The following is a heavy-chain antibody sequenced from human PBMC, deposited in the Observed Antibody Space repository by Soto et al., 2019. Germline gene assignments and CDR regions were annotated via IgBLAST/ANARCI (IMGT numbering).Heavy chain of an antibody. CDR3: ARVQVGATRDYYYYGMDV. J-gene: IGHJ6*02. CDR2: IYYSGST. V-gene: IGHV4-59*01. D-gene: IGHD1-26*01. Sequence: SETLSLTCAVYGGSFSGYYWSWIRQPPGKGLEWIGYIYYSGSTNYNPSLKSRVTISVDTSKNQFSLKLSSVTAADTAVYYCARVQVGATRDYYYYGMDVWGQGTTVTVSS. CDR1: GGSFSGYY.